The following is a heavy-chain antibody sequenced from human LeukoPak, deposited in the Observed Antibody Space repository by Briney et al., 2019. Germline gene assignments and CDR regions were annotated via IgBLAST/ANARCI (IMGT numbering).Heavy chain of an antibody. J-gene: IGHJ4*02. V-gene: IGHV3-53*01. Sequence: PGGSLILSCAASGFSVSNSYMSWVRQAPGKGLDWVSVIYSGGGTFHSDSVKGRFTVSGDYSKNTLYLQMNNLRADDTAVYYCARDSSGPAFWGQGTLVTVSS. CDR1: GFSVSNSY. CDR2: IYSGGGT. D-gene: IGHD3-22*01. CDR3: ARDSSGPAF.